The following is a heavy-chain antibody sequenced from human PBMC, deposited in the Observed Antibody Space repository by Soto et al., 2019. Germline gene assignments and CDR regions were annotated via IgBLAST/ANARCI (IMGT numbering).Heavy chain of an antibody. V-gene: IGHV1-18*01. CDR1: GYTFTSYG. Sequence: ASVKVSCKASGYTFTSYGISWVRQAPGQGLEWMGWISAYNGNTNYAQKLQGRVTMTTDTSTSTAYMELRSLRSDDTAVYYCARDHHYDFWSGYYYIGFDPWGQGTLVTVSS. CDR3: ARDHHYDFWSGYYYIGFDP. D-gene: IGHD3-3*01. J-gene: IGHJ5*02. CDR2: ISAYNGNT.